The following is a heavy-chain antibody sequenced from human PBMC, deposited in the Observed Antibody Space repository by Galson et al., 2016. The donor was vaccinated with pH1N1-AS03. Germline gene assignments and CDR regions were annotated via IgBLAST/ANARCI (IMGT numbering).Heavy chain of an antibody. D-gene: IGHD1/OR15-1a*01. CDR2: TYYRSKWYY. CDR1: GDSVSSDRAA. CDR3: ARGGLGTTVCLFHH. J-gene: IGHJ1*01. Sequence: CAISGDSVSSDRAAWNWIRQSPSRGLEWLGRTYYRSKWYYDYAVSVESRMTIRPDPSKNQVSLQLNSVTPEDTAVYYCARGGLGTTVCLFHHWGQGTLVTVSS. V-gene: IGHV6-1*01.